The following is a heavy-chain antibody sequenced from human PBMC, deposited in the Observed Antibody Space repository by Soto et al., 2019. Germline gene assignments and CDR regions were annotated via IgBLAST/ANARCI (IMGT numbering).Heavy chain of an antibody. CDR3: ASVEGPPLLWFGELDGMDV. CDR1: GFTFSSYS. CDR2: ISSSSSYI. V-gene: IGHV3-21*01. J-gene: IGHJ6*02. Sequence: GGSLRLSCAASGFTFSSYSMNWVRQAPGKGLEWVSSISSSSSYIYYADSVKGRFTISRDNAKNSLYLQMNSLRAEDTAVYYCASVEGPPLLWFGELDGMDVWGQGTTVTVSS. D-gene: IGHD3-10*01.